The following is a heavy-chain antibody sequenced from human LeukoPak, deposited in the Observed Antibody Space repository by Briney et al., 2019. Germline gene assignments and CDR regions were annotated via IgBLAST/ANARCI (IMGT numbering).Heavy chain of an antibody. J-gene: IGHJ4*02. CDR3: ARDHATIVIAAAFDY. CDR1: GFTFSSYA. Sequence: GRSLRLSCAASGFTFSSYAMHWVRQAPGKGLGWAAVISYDGSNKYYADSVKGRFTISRDNSKNTLYLQMNSLRAEDTAAYYCARDHATIVIAAAFDYWGQGTLVTVSS. D-gene: IGHD6-13*01. V-gene: IGHV3-30*04. CDR2: ISYDGSNK.